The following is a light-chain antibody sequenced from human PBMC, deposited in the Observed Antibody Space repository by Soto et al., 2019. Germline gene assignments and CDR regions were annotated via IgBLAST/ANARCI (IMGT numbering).Light chain of an antibody. CDR3: QHYGGSPQLT. CDR1: QSVSSSY. J-gene: IGKJ4*01. Sequence: EIVLTQSPGTLSLSPGQGATLSCRASQSVSSSYLAWYQKKPGQAPRLLIYGASNRATGIPDRFSGSGSGTDCTLTISRLEPEDFAVYYCQHYGGSPQLTFGGGTKVEIK. CDR2: GAS. V-gene: IGKV3-20*01.